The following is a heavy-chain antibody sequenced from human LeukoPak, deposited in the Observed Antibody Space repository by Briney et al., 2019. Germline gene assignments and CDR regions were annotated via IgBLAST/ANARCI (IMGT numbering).Heavy chain of an antibody. V-gene: IGHV3-21*01. D-gene: IGHD2-2*02. CDR3: AREGTRATILDY. CDR1: GFTFSSYS. CDR2: ISSSSSYI. Sequence: GGSLRLSCAASGFTFSSYSMNWVRQAPGKGLEWVSSISSSSSYIYYADSVKGRFTISRDNAKNSLYLQMNSLRAEDTAVYYCAREGTRATILDYWGQGTLVTVSS. J-gene: IGHJ4*02.